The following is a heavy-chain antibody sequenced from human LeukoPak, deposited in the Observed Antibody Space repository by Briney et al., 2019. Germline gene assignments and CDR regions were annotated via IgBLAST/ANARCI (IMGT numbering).Heavy chain of an antibody. J-gene: IGHJ5*02. D-gene: IGHD3-9*01. CDR3: ARDGEPYYDILTGYQSCWFDP. CDR1: GYTFTSYG. Sequence: ASVKVSCKASGYTFTSYGISWVRQAPGQGLEWMGWISAYNGNTNYAQKLQGRVTMITDTSTSTAYMELRSLRSDDTAVYYCARDGEPYYDILTGYQSCWFDPWGQGTLVTVSS. CDR2: ISAYNGNT. V-gene: IGHV1-18*01.